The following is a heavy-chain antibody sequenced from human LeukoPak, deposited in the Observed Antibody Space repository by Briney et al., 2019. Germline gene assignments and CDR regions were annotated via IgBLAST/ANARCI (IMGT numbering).Heavy chain of an antibody. CDR1: GFTFSSYG. CDR2: IWYDGSNK. CDR3: AKDSAAYYDILTGYSGANDY. D-gene: IGHD3-9*01. Sequence: GGSLRLSCAASGFTFSSYGMHWVRQAPGRGLEWVADIWYDGSNKYYADSVKGRFTISRDNSKNTLYLQMNSLRAEDTAVYYCAKDSAAYYDILTGYSGANDYWGQGTLVTVSS. J-gene: IGHJ4*02. V-gene: IGHV3-33*06.